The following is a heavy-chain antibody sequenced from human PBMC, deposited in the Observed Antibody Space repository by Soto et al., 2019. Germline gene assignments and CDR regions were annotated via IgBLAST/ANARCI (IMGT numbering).Heavy chain of an antibody. V-gene: IGHV3-30-3*01. CDR2: ISYDGGNK. Sequence: GGSLRLSCAASGFTFSSYAMHWVRQAPGKGLEWVAVISYDGGNKYYADSVKGRFTISRDNSKNTLYLQMNSLRAEDTAVYYCARDRTPAAISNWFDPWGQGTLVTVSS. CDR3: ARDRTPAAISNWFDP. D-gene: IGHD2-2*02. CDR1: GFTFSSYA. J-gene: IGHJ5*02.